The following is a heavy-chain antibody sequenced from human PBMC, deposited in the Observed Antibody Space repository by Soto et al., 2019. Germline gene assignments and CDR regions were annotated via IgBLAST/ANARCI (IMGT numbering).Heavy chain of an antibody. J-gene: IGHJ5*02. D-gene: IGHD3-9*01. CDR3: ARTYYDILTGYFEGSWFDP. CDR1: GGSISIGNSY. V-gene: IGHV4-31*03. Sequence: PSETLSLTCTVSGGSISIGNSYWSWIRQHPGKGLEWIGYIYYSGNTYYNPSLKSRVTISVDTSKNQFSLKLSSVTAADTAVYYCARTYYDILTGYFEGSWFDPWGQGTLVTVSS. CDR2: IYYSGNT.